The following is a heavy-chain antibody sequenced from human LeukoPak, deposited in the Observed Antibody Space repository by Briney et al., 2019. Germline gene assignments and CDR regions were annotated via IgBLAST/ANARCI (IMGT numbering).Heavy chain of an antibody. CDR2: INHSGST. CDR1: GFTFSSYA. Sequence: PGGSLRLSCAASGFTFSSYAMSWIRQPPGKGLEWIGEINHSGSTNYNPSLKSRVTISVDTSKNQFSLKLSSVTAADTAVYYCARARFYGDFYFDYWGQGTLVTVSS. CDR3: ARARFYGDFYFDY. D-gene: IGHD4-17*01. J-gene: IGHJ4*02. V-gene: IGHV4-34*01.